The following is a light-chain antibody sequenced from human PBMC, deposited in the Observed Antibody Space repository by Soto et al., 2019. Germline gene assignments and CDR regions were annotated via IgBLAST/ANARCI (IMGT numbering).Light chain of an antibody. CDR1: QSILNY. Sequence: DIQMTQSPSSLSASVGDRVTITCRASQSILNYLNWYQQKPGKAPKLLIYASSSLQSGVPSRFSGSESGTDFTLSISSLQPEDFATYYCQQSYSTPWTFGQGTKVEIK. J-gene: IGKJ1*01. CDR3: QQSYSTPWT. V-gene: IGKV1-39*01. CDR2: ASS.